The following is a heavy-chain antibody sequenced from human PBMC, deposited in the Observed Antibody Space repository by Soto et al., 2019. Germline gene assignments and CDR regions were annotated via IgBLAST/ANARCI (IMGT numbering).Heavy chain of an antibody. CDR3: VRPYYSSSWFPFDR. D-gene: IGHD6-13*01. CDR2: IDSRDGTT. Sequence: GGSLRLSCTGSGFDFGDYYVSWIRQAPGKGLEWVSYIDSRDGTTYYTDSVKGRFTISRDNAKKTVYLQMSSLRVEDTALYYCVRPYYSSSWFPFDRWGQGTLVTVSS. V-gene: IGHV3-11*01. CDR1: GFDFGDYY. J-gene: IGHJ4*02.